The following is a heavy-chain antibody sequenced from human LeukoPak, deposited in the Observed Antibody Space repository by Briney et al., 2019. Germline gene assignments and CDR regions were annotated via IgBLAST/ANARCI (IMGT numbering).Heavy chain of an antibody. J-gene: IGHJ5*02. CDR3: ARRLDGDYTNWFDP. CDR2: IYPGDSDT. CDR1: ESSFTNYW. Sequence: GASLKISCKAAESSFTNYWIGGVRQLPGKGLGWMGIIYPGDSDTRYSPSFQGQVTISADKSISTAYLQWSSLKASDTAMYYCARRLDGDYTNWFDPWGQGTLVTVSS. V-gene: IGHV5-51*01. D-gene: IGHD4-17*01.